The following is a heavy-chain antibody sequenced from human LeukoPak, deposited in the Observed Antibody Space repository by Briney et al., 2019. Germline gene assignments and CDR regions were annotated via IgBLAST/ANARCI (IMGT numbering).Heavy chain of an antibody. D-gene: IGHD2-8*01. Sequence: GGSLRLSCAASGFTFSDYYMSWIRQAPGKGLEWVSYISSSGSTIYYADSVKGRFTISRDNDKNSLYLQMNSLRAEDTAVYYCARDRLYCTNGVCYTEGGFDPWGQGTLVTVSS. J-gene: IGHJ5*02. V-gene: IGHV3-11*04. CDR1: GFTFSDYY. CDR3: ARDRLYCTNGVCYTEGGFDP. CDR2: ISSSGSTI.